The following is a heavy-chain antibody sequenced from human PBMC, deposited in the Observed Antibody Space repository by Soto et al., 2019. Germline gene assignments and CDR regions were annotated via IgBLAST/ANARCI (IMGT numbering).Heavy chain of an antibody. D-gene: IGHD5-18*01. CDR2: ISYDGSNK. Sequence: ALRLSCAASGFTFSSYCIHWVRQAPGKGLEWVAVISYDGSNKYYADSVKGRFTISRDNSKNTLYLQMNSLRAEDTAVYYCARDSTVIQLWFSDLGYWGQGTLVTVSS. CDR3: ARDSTVIQLWFSDLGY. V-gene: IGHV3-30*03. J-gene: IGHJ4*02. CDR1: GFTFSSYC.